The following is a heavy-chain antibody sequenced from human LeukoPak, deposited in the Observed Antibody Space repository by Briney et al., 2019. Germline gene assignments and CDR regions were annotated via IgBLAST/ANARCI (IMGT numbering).Heavy chain of an antibody. CDR3: ASSWWELHEARFDY. CDR2: ISPSGGST. V-gene: IGHV1-46*01. D-gene: IGHD1-26*01. J-gene: IGHJ4*02. Sequence: ASVKVSCKASGYTFTSYYMHWVRQAPGQGLEWMGIISPSGGSTSYAQKFQGRVTMTRDMSTSTVYMELSSLRSEDTAVYYCASSWWELHEARFDYWGQGTLVTVSS. CDR1: GYTFTSYY.